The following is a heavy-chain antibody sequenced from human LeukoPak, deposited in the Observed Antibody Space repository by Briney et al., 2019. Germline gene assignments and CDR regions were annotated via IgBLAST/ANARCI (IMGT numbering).Heavy chain of an antibody. CDR2: INHSGST. CDR1: GGSFRGYY. V-gene: IGHV4-34*01. D-gene: IGHD3-22*01. J-gene: IGHJ4*02. Sequence: SETLSLTCAVYGGSFRGYYWSCISQPPGKGLEWIGEINHSGSTNYNPSLKSRVTISVDTSKNQFSLKLSSVTAADTAVYFCARGPPTDYYDSSGFYYVFDYWGQGTLVTVSS. CDR3: ARGPPTDYYDSSGFYYVFDY.